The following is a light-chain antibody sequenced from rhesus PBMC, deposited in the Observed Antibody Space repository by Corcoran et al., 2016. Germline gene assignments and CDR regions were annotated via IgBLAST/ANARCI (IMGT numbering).Light chain of an antibody. Sequence: DIQMTQSPSSLSASVGDRVTITCRASKGISSWLAWYQQKPGKAPKLLSYKASSLQSGVPSRFSGSGSGTVFTLTICGLQPEDFAPYYCQPYNIAPWTFGQGSKVEIK. CDR2: KAS. V-gene: IGKV1-21*01. J-gene: IGKJ1*01. CDR1: KGISSW. CDR3: QPYNIAPWT.